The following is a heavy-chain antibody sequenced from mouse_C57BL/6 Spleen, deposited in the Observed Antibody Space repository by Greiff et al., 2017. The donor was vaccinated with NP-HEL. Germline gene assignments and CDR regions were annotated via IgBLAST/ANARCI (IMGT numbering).Heavy chain of an antibody. CDR3: ARSGGGYDYGAFAY. D-gene: IGHD2-4*01. CDR1: GYTFTDYN. CDR2: INPNNGGT. J-gene: IGHJ3*01. V-gene: IGHV1-18*01. Sequence: VQLKESGPELVKPGASVKIPCKASGYTFTDYNMDWVKQSHGKSLEWIGDINPNNGGTIYNQKFKGKATLTVDKSSSTAYMELRSLTSEDTAVYYCARSGGGYDYGAFAYWGQGTLVTVSA.